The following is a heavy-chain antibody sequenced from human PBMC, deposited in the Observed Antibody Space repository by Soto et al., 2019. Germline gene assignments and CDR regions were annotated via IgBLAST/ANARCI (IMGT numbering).Heavy chain of an antibody. CDR3: AKDLRSSRSSTMIVVVINHFDY. D-gene: IGHD3-22*01. CDR1: GFTFSSYA. V-gene: IGHV3-23*01. Sequence: GGSLRLSCAASGFTFSSYAMSWVRQAPGKGLEWVSAISGSGGSTYYADSVKGRFTISRDNSKNTLYLQMNSLRAEDTAVYYCAKDLRSSRSSTMIVVVINHFDYWGQGTLVTVSS. CDR2: ISGSGGST. J-gene: IGHJ4*02.